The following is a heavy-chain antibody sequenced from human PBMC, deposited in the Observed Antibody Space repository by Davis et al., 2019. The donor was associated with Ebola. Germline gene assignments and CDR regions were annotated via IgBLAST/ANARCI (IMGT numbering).Heavy chain of an antibody. Sequence: SETLSLTCAVYGGSFSGYYWSWIRQPPGKGLEWIGEINHSGSTNYNPSLKSRVTISVDTSKNQFSLKLSSVTAADTAVYYCASTYYYDSSGYYGPAKFDYWGQGTLVTVSS. D-gene: IGHD3-22*01. CDR3: ASTYYYDSSGYYGPAKFDY. CDR1: GGSFSGYY. V-gene: IGHV4-34*01. CDR2: INHSGST. J-gene: IGHJ4*02.